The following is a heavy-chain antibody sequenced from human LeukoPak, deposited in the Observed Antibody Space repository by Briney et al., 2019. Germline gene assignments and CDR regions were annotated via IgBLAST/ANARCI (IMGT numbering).Heavy chain of an antibody. D-gene: IGHD2-15*01. V-gene: IGHV1-2*02. CDR2: INPNSGGT. Sequence: PGASVKVSCKASGYTFTGYYMHWVRQAPGQGLEWMGWINPNSGGTNYAQKFQGRVTMTRDTSISTAYMELSRLRSDDTAVYYCARGYCSGGSCPARIDPWGQGTLVTVSS. CDR1: GYTFTGYY. J-gene: IGHJ5*02. CDR3: ARGYCSGGSCPARIDP.